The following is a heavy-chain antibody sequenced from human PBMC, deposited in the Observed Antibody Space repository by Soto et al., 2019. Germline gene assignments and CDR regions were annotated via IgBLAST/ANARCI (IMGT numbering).Heavy chain of an antibody. Sequence: QVQLQESGPGLVKPSQTLSLTCTVSGGSISSGGYYWSWIRQHPGKGLEWLGYIYYSGSTYYNPSLKSRVTISVDTSKNQFTLKLSSVTAADTAVYYCARSPEATVTAFDYWGQGTLVTVSS. J-gene: IGHJ4*02. CDR2: IYYSGST. CDR3: ARSPEATVTAFDY. CDR1: GGSISSGGYY. D-gene: IGHD4-17*01. V-gene: IGHV4-31*03.